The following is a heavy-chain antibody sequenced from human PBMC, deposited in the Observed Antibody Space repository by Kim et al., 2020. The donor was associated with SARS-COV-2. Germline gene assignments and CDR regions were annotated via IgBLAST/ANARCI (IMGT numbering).Heavy chain of an antibody. J-gene: IGHJ4*02. V-gene: IGHV3-23*01. Sequence: GSTYYADSVKGRFTIPRDNSKNTLYLQMNSLRAEDTAVYYCAKDPGAADYWGQGTLVTVSS. D-gene: IGHD3-10*01. CDR3: AKDPGAADY. CDR2: GST.